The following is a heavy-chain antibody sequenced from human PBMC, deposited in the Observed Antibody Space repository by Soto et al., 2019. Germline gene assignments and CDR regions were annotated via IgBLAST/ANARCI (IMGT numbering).Heavy chain of an antibody. Sequence: GGSLRLSCAASGFTFSSYAMSWVRQAPGKGLEWVSAISGSGGSTYYADSVKGRFTISRDNSKNTLYLQMNSLRAEDTAVYYCAKRGRHSSGYYGSLPDYWGQGTLVTVSS. V-gene: IGHV3-23*01. J-gene: IGHJ4*02. D-gene: IGHD3-22*01. CDR1: GFTFSSYA. CDR3: AKRGRHSSGYYGSLPDY. CDR2: ISGSGGST.